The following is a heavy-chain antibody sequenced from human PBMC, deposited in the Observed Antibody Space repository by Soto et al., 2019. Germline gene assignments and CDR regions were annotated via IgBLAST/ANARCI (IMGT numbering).Heavy chain of an antibody. CDR3: ARDDSTGGFDF. Sequence: QVQLQESGPGLVKPSETLSLTCTVSGDSISRFYWSWIRQPPGKGLEWLGYISYSGSTNYSPALRSRVTISADTSKNQLSLKLNAVTAADTAVYYCARDDSTGGFDFWGQGALVTVSS. D-gene: IGHD6-19*01. CDR2: ISYSGST. V-gene: IGHV4-59*01. CDR1: GDSISRFY. J-gene: IGHJ4*02.